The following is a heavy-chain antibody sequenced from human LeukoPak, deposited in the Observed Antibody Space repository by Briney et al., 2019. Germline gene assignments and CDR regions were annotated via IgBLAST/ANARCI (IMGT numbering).Heavy chain of an antibody. CDR1: GGSISSSSYY. J-gene: IGHJ4*02. D-gene: IGHD5-24*01. V-gene: IGHV4-39*07. CDR3: ARVQMATTKGSFDY. CDR2: IYYSGST. Sequence: PSETLSLTCTVSGGSISSSSYYWGWIRQPPGKGLEWIGSIYYSGSTYYNPSLKSRVTISVDTSKNQFSLKLSSVTAADTAVYYCARVQMATTKGSFDYWGQGTLVTVSS.